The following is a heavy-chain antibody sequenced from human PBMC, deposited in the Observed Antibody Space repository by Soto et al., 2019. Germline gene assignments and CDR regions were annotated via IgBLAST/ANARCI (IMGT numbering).Heavy chain of an antibody. CDR1: GFSLTTGKMG. CDR3: ARMNVDSYQFYYAMDG. CDR2: IFSDNER. Sequence: SGPTLVNPTATLTLTCTVSGFSLTTGKMGVSWIRQPPGKALDGLAHIFSDNERSYSTSLQGRLTISKDTSGSQVVLSMTNVDPVDTATYYCARMNVDSYQFYYAMDGWGQGTTVTVSS. V-gene: IGHV2-26*01. J-gene: IGHJ6*02. D-gene: IGHD4-17*01.